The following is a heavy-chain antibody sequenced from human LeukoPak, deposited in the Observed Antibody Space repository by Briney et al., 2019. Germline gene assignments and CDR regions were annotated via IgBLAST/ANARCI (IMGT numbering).Heavy chain of an antibody. CDR1: GFTFNGYW. Sequence: GGSLRLSCATSGFTFNGYWMSWVRQAPGKGLEWVANIKQDGSEKYYVDSVRGRVTISRDNAENSLFLQMNSLRAEDTAVYYCARVLRYCSGGNCYSGGLGYMDVRGKGTTVTVSS. J-gene: IGHJ6*03. CDR3: ARVLRYCSGGNCYSGGLGYMDV. D-gene: IGHD2-15*01. CDR2: IKQDGSEK. V-gene: IGHV3-7*03.